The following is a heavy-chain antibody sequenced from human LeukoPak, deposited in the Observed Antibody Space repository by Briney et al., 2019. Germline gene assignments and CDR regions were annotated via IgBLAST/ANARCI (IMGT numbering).Heavy chain of an antibody. V-gene: IGHV1-2*02. CDR2: INPDSGFT. CDR3: APTAEAYTSWWRV. D-gene: IGHD3-16*01. Sequence: ASVKVSCKASGYKFIDDYMHWVRQAPGQGLEFMGWINPDSGFTNYAQKFKGRVTITRDTSISTVYLEVRSLASDDTAVYYCAPTAEAYTSWWRVWGQGTLVTVS. J-gene: IGHJ4*02. CDR1: GYKFIDDY.